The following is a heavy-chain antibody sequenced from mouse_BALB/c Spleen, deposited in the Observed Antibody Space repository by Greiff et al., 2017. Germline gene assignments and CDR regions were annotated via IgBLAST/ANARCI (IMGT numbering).Heavy chain of an antibody. CDR2: ISSGGSYT. Sequence: EVQLVESGGDLVKPGGSLKLSCAASGFTFSSYGMSWVRQTPDKRLEWVATISSGGSYTYYPDSVKGRFTISRDNAKNTLYLQMSSLKSEDTAMYYCARQGRLSPFAYWGQGTLVTVSA. V-gene: IGHV5-6*01. CDR1: GFTFSSYG. J-gene: IGHJ3*01. CDR3: ARQGRLSPFAY. D-gene: IGHD2-4*01.